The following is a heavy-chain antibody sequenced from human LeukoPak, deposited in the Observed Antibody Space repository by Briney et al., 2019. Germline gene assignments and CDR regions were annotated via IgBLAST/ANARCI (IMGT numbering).Heavy chain of an antibody. J-gene: IGHJ4*02. CDR1: GFTFSSYA. CDR3: AKDRRKYSSSSGDY. D-gene: IGHD6-6*01. CDR2: ISGSGGST. V-gene: IGHV3-23*01. Sequence: PGGSLRLSCAASGFTFSSYAMSWVRQAPGKGLEWASAISGSGGSTYYADSVKGRFTISRDNSKNTLYLQMNSLRAEDTAVYYCAKDRRKYSSSSGDYWGQGTLVTVSS.